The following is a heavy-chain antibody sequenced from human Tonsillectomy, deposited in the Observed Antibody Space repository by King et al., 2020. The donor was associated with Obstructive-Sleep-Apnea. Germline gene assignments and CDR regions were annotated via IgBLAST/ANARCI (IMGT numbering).Heavy chain of an antibody. CDR3: SRDGSYGSGSLTNWFDP. V-gene: IGHV3-49*03. CDR2: VRSKPYGGKT. D-gene: IGHD3-10*01. Sequence: EVQLVESGGGLVQPGRSLRLSCIGSGFTFGDYAMSWFRQAPGKGLEGVGFVRSKPYGGKTDYAASVKGRFAIARDDSKSIAYLQMDSLKTEDTALYYCSRDGSYGSGSLTNWFDPWGQGTLVTVS. CDR1: GFTFGDYA. J-gene: IGHJ5*02.